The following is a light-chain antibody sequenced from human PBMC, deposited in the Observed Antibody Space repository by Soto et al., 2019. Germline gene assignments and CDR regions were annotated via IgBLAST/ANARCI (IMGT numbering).Light chain of an antibody. Sequence: QSALTQPPSASGSPGQSVTISGTGTRSDVGGYNYVSWYQQHPGKAPKHMIYEVSKRPSGVPDRFSGSKSGNTASLTVSGHQAEDSADYYWSSYAGSNYLQVFCPGTKLTVL. J-gene: IGLJ1*01. CDR2: EVS. CDR1: RSDVGGYNY. V-gene: IGLV2-8*01. CDR3: SSYAGSNYLQV.